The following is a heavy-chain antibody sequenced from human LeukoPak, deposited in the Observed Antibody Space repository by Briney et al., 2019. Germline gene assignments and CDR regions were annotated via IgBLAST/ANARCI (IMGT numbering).Heavy chain of an antibody. Sequence: PGGSLRLSCAASGFTFSSYSMNWVRQAPGKGLEWVSSISSSSSYIYYADSVKGRFTISRDNAKNSLYLQMNSLRAEDTAVYYCAREMSVAGVDYYYYMDVWGKGTTVTVSS. V-gene: IGHV3-21*01. CDR3: AREMSVAGVDYYYYMDV. CDR1: GFTFSSYS. CDR2: ISSSSSYI. D-gene: IGHD6-19*01. J-gene: IGHJ6*03.